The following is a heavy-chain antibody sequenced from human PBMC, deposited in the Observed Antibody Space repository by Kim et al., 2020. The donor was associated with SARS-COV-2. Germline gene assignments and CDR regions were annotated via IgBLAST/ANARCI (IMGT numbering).Heavy chain of an antibody. J-gene: IGHJ6*03. Sequence: RVTISVDTSKNQFSLKLSSVTAADTAVYYCARHRGVYDILTGNDYYYMDVWGKGTTVTVSS. CDR3: ARHRGVYDILTGNDYYYMDV. V-gene: IGHV4-39*01. D-gene: IGHD3-9*01.